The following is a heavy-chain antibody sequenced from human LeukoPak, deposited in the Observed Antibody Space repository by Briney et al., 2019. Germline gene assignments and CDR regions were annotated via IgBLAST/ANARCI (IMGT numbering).Heavy chain of an antibody. V-gene: IGHV3-30*02. Sequence: PGGSLRLSCVGSGFMFSNYGIHWVRQAPGKGLEWVAYIRYDGSDRYYADSVKGRFTISRDNSKNTLYLQMNSLRAEDTAVYYCAKDQSPEMQQWLVRTLSGRPMVYYFDYWGQGTLVTVSS. J-gene: IGHJ4*02. CDR3: AKDQSPEMQQWLVRTLSGRPMVYYFDY. CDR1: GFMFSNYG. D-gene: IGHD6-19*01. CDR2: IRYDGSDR.